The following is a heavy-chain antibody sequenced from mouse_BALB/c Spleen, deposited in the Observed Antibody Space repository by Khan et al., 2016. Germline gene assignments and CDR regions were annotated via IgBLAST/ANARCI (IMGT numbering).Heavy chain of an antibody. CDR2: ILPGSGST. CDR3: ARTDRRGYFDY. V-gene: IGHV1-9*01. CDR1: GYTFSSYW. J-gene: IGHJ2*01. Sequence: QVQLQQPGAELMKPGASVKISCKATGYTFSSYWIEWVKQRPGHGLEWIGEILPGSGSTNYNEKFRGKATFTADTSYNTAYMQLSSLTSEDSAVHYCARTDRRGYFDYWGQGTTLTVSS.